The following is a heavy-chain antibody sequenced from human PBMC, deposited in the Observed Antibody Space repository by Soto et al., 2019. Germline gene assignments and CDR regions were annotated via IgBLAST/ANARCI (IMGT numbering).Heavy chain of an antibody. D-gene: IGHD4-17*01. CDR2: ISGSGGGT. CDR3: VKEVVYGDYHYYMDV. CDR1: GFTFSSFA. V-gene: IGHV3-23*01. Sequence: GGSLRLSCAASGFTFSSFAMSWVRQVPGKGLECVSAISGSGGGTSYADSVKGRFTISRDNSKNTLSLQMSSLRAEDTAVYHCVKEVVYGDYHYYMDVWGKGTTVTVSS. J-gene: IGHJ6*03.